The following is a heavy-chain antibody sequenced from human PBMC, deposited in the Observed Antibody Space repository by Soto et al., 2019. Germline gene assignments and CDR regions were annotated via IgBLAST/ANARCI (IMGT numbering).Heavy chain of an antibody. Sequence: QGQLVQSVTEVKKPGASVRVSCKASGYTFINYAISWVRQAPGQGLEWMGWHNVYNGDRNLAQKFQERITVSTDTSTDMAYMELTSLRSDDSAVYYCVRDSVGGPLVATIHLDTWVQVTLVSVSS. D-gene: IGHD5-12*01. J-gene: IGHJ5*02. CDR2: HNVYNGDR. V-gene: IGHV1-18*04. CDR3: VRDSVGGPLVATIHLDT. CDR1: GYTFINYA.